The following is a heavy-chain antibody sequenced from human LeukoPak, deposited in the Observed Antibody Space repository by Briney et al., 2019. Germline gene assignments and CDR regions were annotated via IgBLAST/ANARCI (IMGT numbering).Heavy chain of an antibody. CDR3: ARDYADYVGSFFFDY. Sequence: GGSLRLSCAASGFTFNNYAMNWVRQAPGKGLEWVSSISGGGGTTYYADSAKGRFTISRDNSQHTLYLQMNSLRAEDTAVYYCARDYADYVGSFFFDYWGQGTLVTVSS. CDR2: ISGGGGTT. V-gene: IGHV3-23*01. D-gene: IGHD4-17*01. J-gene: IGHJ4*02. CDR1: GFTFNNYA.